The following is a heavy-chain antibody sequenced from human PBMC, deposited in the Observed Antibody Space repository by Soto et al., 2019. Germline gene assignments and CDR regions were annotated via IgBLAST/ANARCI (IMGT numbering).Heavy chain of an antibody. CDR1: GFTFSNYG. V-gene: IGHV3-30*18. Sequence: QVQLVESGGGVVQPGRSLRLSCAASGFTFSNYGMHWVRQAPGKGLEWVAVISYDGSNKYYADSVKGRFSISRDNSKNTLYLQMNSLRGGDTAVYYCAKGGWFDRWGQGTLVTVSS. CDR3: AKGGWFDR. J-gene: IGHJ5*02. CDR2: ISYDGSNK.